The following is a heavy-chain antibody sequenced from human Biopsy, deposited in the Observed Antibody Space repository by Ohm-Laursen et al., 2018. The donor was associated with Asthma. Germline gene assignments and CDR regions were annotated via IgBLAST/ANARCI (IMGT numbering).Heavy chain of an antibody. J-gene: IGHJ6*02. V-gene: IGHV4-34*01. D-gene: IGHD3-3*01. CDR3: ARRITIFGVVQKDHGMDA. CDR2: IPQGGAT. Sequence: TLSLTCTLTRGPFRGYVCAWIRQPPGKGLEWIGEIPQGGATTVNPSLKRRVTISMDPSKSQFSLSLRSLTAADTAVYFCARRITIFGVVQKDHGMDAWGQGTTVIVSS. CDR1: RGPFRGYV.